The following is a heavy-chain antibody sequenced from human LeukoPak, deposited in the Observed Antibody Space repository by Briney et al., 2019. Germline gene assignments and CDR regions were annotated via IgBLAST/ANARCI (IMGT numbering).Heavy chain of an antibody. CDR2: IQSDGSDK. D-gene: IGHD3-16*01. CDR1: GLRLSDSG. V-gene: IGHV3-30*02. Sequence: PGGSLRLSCAASGLRLSDSGTHWVRQAPGKGLEWVSFIQSDGSDKFYADSVKGRFTISRDNSRNTVFLQMNSLRAEDTAVYYCAKELKLTPFDYWGQGTLVAVSS. J-gene: IGHJ4*02. CDR3: AKELKLTPFDY.